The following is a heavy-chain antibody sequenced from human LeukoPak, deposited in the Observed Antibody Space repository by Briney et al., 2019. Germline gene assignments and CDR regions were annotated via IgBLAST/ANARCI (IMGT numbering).Heavy chain of an antibody. CDR1: GGSFSGYY. D-gene: IGHD5-18*01. J-gene: IGHJ6*03. CDR3: ARGRGYSYYYYYYYYMDV. V-gene: IGHV4-34*01. Sequence: SETLSLTCAVYGGSFSGYYWSWIRQPPGKGLEWIGEINHSGSTNYNPSLKSRVTISVDTSKNQFSLKLSSVTAADTAVYYCARGRGYSYYYYYYYYMDVWGKGTTVTVSS. CDR2: INHSGST.